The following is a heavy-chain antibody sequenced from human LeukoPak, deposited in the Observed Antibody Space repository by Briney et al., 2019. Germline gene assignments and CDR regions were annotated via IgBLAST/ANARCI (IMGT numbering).Heavy chain of an antibody. CDR2: ISSSSSYI. J-gene: IGHJ4*02. Sequence: GGSLRLSCAASGFSFSTYSMNWVRQAPGKGLEWVSWISSSSSYIYYAESVKGGFTIPRDNAKNSLYLQMNSLRAEDTAVYYCAREGGALDYYDTSGYLYYFDYWGQGTLVTVSS. V-gene: IGHV3-21*01. CDR1: GFSFSTYS. CDR3: AREGGALDYYDTSGYLYYFDY. D-gene: IGHD3-22*01.